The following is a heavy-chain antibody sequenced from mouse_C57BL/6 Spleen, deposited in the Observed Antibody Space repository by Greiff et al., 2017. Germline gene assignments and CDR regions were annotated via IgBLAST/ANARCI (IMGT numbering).Heavy chain of an antibody. CDR3: ARYGTRAWFAY. J-gene: IGHJ3*01. V-gene: IGHV1-26*01. Sequence: VQLQQSGPELVKPGASVKISCKASGYTFTDYYMNWVKQSHGKSLEWIGDINPNNGGTSYNQKFKGKATLTVDKSSSTAYMELRSLTSEDSAVYYCARYGTRAWFAYWGQGTLVTVSA. CDR1: GYTFTDYY. D-gene: IGHD4-1*01. CDR2: INPNNGGT.